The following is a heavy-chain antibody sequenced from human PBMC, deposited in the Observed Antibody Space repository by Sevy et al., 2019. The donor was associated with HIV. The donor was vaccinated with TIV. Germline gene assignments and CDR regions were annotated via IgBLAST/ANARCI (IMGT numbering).Heavy chain of an antibody. Sequence: GGSLRLSCAASGFTFDDYAMHWVRQVPGKGLEWVSGISWNGGNTVYADSVKGRFTISRDNAKNSLYVQMNILKAEDTALYYCARATYYYVISGHGAFDIWGQGTMVTVSS. D-gene: IGHD3-22*01. J-gene: IGHJ3*02. CDR2: ISWNGGNT. CDR3: ARATYYYVISGHGAFDI. CDR1: GFTFDDYA. V-gene: IGHV3-9*01.